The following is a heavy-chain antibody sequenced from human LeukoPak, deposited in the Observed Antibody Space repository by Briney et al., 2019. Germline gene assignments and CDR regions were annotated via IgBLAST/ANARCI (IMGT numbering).Heavy chain of an antibody. Sequence: SGPTLVKPTQTLTLTCTFSGFSLRTTGVGVGWIRQPPGKALEWLALIYWDDDKRHSPSLRSRLTITKDTSKNQVVLTLTYMDPVDTATYYCARLMEQYGDYRTLDYWGQGTLVTVSS. CDR3: ARLMEQYGDYRTLDY. CDR1: GFSLRTTGVG. D-gene: IGHD4-17*01. J-gene: IGHJ4*02. V-gene: IGHV2-5*02. CDR2: IYWDDDK.